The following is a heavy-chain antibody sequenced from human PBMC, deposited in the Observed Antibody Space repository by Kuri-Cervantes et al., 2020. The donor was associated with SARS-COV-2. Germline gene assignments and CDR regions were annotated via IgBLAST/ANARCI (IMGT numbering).Heavy chain of an antibody. V-gene: IGHV4-61*01. CDR2: IYYSGST. CDR1: GGSISSGSYY. Sequence: SETLSLTCTVSGGSISSGSYYWSWIRQPPGKGLEWIGYIYYSGSTNYNPSLKSRVTISVDTSKNQFSLKLSSVTAADTAVYYCARYGSGWRFDYWGQGTLVTVSS. D-gene: IGHD6-19*01. J-gene: IGHJ4*02. CDR3: ARYGSGWRFDY.